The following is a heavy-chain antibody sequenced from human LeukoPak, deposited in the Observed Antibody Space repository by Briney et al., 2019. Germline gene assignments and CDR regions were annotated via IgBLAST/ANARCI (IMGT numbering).Heavy chain of an antibody. CDR3: AKDRLITVPKLEDDVFDI. Sequence: PGGSLRLSCAASGFTFSSYCMSWVRQAPGKGLEWVSGISWNSANIGYADSVKGRFTISRDNAKNSLFLQMNSLRAEDTALYYCAKDRLITVPKLEDDVFDIWGQGTMVTVSS. J-gene: IGHJ3*02. CDR1: GFTFSSYC. V-gene: IGHV3-9*01. CDR2: ISWNSANI. D-gene: IGHD4-17*01.